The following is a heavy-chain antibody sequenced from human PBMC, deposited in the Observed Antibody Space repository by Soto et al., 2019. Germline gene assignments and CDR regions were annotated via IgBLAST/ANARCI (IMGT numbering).Heavy chain of an antibody. J-gene: IGHJ3*02. CDR1: GGSISSYY. CDR3: ARQVGAAFDI. V-gene: IGHV4-59*08. Sequence: QVQLQESGPGLVKPSETLSLTCTVSGGSISSYYWSWIRQPPGKGLEWIGYIYYNGSTNYNPSLKGRVTKSVDTTKNQFFLKLSAVSDADTAVYYCARQVGAAFDIWGQGTMVTVSS. CDR2: IYYNGST. D-gene: IGHD1-26*01.